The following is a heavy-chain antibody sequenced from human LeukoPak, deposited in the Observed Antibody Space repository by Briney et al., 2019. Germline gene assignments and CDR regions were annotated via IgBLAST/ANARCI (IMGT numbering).Heavy chain of an antibody. CDR2: IKQDGSEK. D-gene: IGHD5-12*01. Sequence: PGGSLRLSCAASGFTFSNYWMSWVRQAPGKGLEWVANIKQDGSEKYYMDSVKGRFTISRDNAKNSLYLQMNSLRAEGTAVYYCARDPYSGYFRFDYWGQGALVIVSS. CDR1: GFTFSNYW. CDR3: ARDPYSGYFRFDY. V-gene: IGHV3-7*03. J-gene: IGHJ4*02.